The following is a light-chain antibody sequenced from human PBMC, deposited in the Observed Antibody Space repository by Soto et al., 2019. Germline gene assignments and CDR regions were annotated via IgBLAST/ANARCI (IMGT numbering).Light chain of an antibody. CDR3: QQYDQTVPPVN. V-gene: IGKV3-15*01. CDR2: GAS. CDR1: RSVSTN. J-gene: IGKJ4*01. Sequence: DIILTQSPAIVSVSPGERATLSCRASRSVSTNLAWYQHKHGQPPRLLIYGASTRVTDIPPRFSGSGSGTEFTLTIHYLRSEDFGVYYCQQYDQTVPPVNFGGGTKVEI.